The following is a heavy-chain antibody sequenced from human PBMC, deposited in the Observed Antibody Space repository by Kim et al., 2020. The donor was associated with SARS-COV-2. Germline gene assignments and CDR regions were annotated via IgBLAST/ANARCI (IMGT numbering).Heavy chain of an antibody. CDR2: INHSGST. Sequence: SETLSLTCAVYGGSFSGYYWSWIRQPPGKGLEWIGEINHSGSTNYNPSLKSRVTISVDTSKNQFSLKLSSVTAADTAVYYCARGGDCSSTSCYSPWGQGTLVTVSS. CDR3: ARGGDCSSTSCYSP. D-gene: IGHD2-2*01. V-gene: IGHV4-34*01. CDR1: GGSFSGYY. J-gene: IGHJ5*02.